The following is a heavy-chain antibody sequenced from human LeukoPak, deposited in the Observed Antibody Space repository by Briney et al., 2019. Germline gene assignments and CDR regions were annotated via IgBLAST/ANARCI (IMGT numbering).Heavy chain of an antibody. V-gene: IGHV4-61*02. D-gene: IGHD3-10*01. CDR3: ARDRGFGELLS. J-gene: IGHJ5*02. CDR1: GGSISSGSYY. Sequence: PSETLSLTCTVSGGSISSGSYYWSWIRQPAGKGLEWIGRIYTSGSTNYNPSLKSRVTISVDTSKNQFSLKLSSVTAADTAVYYCARDRGFGELLSWGQGTLVTVSS. CDR2: IYTSGST.